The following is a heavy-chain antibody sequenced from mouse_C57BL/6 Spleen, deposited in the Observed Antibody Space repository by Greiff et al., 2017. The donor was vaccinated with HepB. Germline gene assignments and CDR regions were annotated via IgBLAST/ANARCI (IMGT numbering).Heavy chain of an antibody. Sequence: VQLQQSGAELARPGASVKLSCKASGYTFTSYGISWVKQRTGQGLEWIGEIYPRSGNTYYNEKFKGKATLTADKSSSTAYMELRSLTSEDSAVYFCARGDDYDGRTGTFAYWGQGTLVTVSA. CDR1: GYTFTSYG. CDR3: ARGDDYDGRTGTFAY. V-gene: IGHV1-81*01. D-gene: IGHD2-4*01. J-gene: IGHJ3*01. CDR2: IYPRSGNT.